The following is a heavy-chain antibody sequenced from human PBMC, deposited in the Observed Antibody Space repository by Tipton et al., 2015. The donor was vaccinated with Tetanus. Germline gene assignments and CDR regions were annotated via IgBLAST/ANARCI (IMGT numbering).Heavy chain of an antibody. CDR2: IYPGDSDT. D-gene: IGHD3-22*01. J-gene: IGHJ6*02. CDR1: GYSFTSYW. Sequence: QLVQSGAEVKKPGESLKISCKGSGYSFTSYWIGWVRQMPGKGLEWMGIIYPGDSDTRYSPSFQGQVTISADKSISTAYLQWSSLKASDTAMYYCARLGGDYYDSSGYYSSHYYYYGMDVWGQGTTVTVSS. V-gene: IGHV5-51*01. CDR3: ARLGGDYYDSSGYYSSHYYYYGMDV.